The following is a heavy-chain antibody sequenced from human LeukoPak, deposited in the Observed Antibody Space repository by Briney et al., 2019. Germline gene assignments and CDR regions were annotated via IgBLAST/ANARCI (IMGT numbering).Heavy chain of an antibody. Sequence: GGSLRLSCAASGFTFSSYAMSWVRQAPGKGLEWFSGISGSGGSTYYADSVKGRFTISRDNYKNTLYLQVNSLRAEDTAVYYCAKVRSMIVVVRDAFDIWGQGTMVTVSS. CDR2: ISGSGGST. CDR3: AKVRSMIVVVRDAFDI. D-gene: IGHD3-22*01. J-gene: IGHJ3*02. CDR1: GFTFSSYA. V-gene: IGHV3-23*01.